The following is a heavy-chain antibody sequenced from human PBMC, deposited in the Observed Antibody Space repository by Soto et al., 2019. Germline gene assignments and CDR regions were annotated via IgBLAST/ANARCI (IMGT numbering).Heavy chain of an antibody. V-gene: IGHV1-69*13. D-gene: IGHD6-13*01. Sequence: SVKVSCKASGGTFSSYAISWVRQAPGQGLEWMGGIIPIFGTANYAQKFQGRVTITADESTSTAYMELSSLRSEDTAVYYCARGGDRIAVATDYWGQGTLVTVSS. CDR1: GGTFSSYA. CDR3: ARGGDRIAVATDY. CDR2: IIPIFGTA. J-gene: IGHJ4*02.